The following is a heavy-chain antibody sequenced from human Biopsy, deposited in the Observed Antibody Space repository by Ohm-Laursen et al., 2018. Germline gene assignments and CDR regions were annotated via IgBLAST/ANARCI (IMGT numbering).Heavy chain of an antibody. V-gene: IGHV3-66*04. CDR3: ARRAVAGTYNWYFDL. CDR1: GFTINSNY. D-gene: IGHD6-19*01. CDR2: IYTGDIT. J-gene: IGHJ2*01. Sequence: GSLRLSCAASGFTINSNYMNWARQAPGKGLEWVSVIYTGDITSYADTVKGRFTISRDNSKNTLYLQMNSLRAEDTAVYYCARRAVAGTYNWYFDLWGRGTLVTVSS.